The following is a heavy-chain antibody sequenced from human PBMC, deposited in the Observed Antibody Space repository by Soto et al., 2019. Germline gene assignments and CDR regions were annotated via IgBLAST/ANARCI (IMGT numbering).Heavy chain of an antibody. CDR1: GGSISSGAYY. Sequence: TLSLTCTVSGGSISSGAYYWTWIRQHPGEGLEWIGHIYYSGSTYYNPSLRSRITISVDTSKNHFSLRLSSVTAADTAVYYCARLGLTTVGFYFDPWGQGILVTVSS. J-gene: IGHJ4*02. CDR3: ARLGLTTVGFYFDP. CDR2: IYYSGST. D-gene: IGHD3-3*01. V-gene: IGHV4-31*03.